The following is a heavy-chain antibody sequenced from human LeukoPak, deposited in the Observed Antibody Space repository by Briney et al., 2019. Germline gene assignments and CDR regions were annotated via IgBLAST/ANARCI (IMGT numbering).Heavy chain of an antibody. CDR2: ISGDGGST. J-gene: IGHJ4*02. Sequence: GGSLRLSCAASGFTFDDYAMHWVRQAPGKGLEWVSLISGDGGSTYYADSVKGRFTISRDNAKNSLYLQMNSLRAEDTAVYYCARDFDYYGSGSYYDYWGQGTLVTVSS. V-gene: IGHV3-43*02. CDR3: ARDFDYYGSGSYYDY. D-gene: IGHD3-10*01. CDR1: GFTFDDYA.